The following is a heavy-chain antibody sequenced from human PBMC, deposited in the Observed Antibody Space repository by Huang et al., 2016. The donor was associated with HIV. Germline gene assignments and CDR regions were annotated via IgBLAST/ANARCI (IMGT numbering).Heavy chain of an antibody. J-gene: IGHJ5*02. CDR3: ARGLHWFDP. D-gene: IGHD1-26*01. CDR1: RYTFTSYP. CDR2: INTNTGNP. Sequence: VQLVQSGSELKKPGASVKVSCKASRYTFTSYPMNWVRQAPGQGLEWMGWINTNTGNPTYAQGFTGRFVFAVDTSVSTAYLQISSLKTEDTALYYCARGLHWFDPWGQGTLVTVSS. V-gene: IGHV7-4-1*02.